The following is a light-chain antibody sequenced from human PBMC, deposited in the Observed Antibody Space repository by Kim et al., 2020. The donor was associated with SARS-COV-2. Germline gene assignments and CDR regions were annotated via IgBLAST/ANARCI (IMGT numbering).Light chain of an antibody. Sequence: ASVGAQVTITCRTSKGISGYLAWFQQQTGKAPKLLIYAASTLQGGVPSRFSGSGSGTEFTLTIGSLQPEDFATYYCQQLNSYPPTFGQGTKLEI. V-gene: IGKV1-9*01. CDR3: QQLNSYPPT. J-gene: IGKJ2*01. CDR2: AAS. CDR1: KGISGY.